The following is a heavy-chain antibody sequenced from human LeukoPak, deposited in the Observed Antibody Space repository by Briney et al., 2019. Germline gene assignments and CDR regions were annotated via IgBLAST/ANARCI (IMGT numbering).Heavy chain of an antibody. CDR3: ARSDLGTITAGSFND. CDR2: ISGYQGGT. Sequence: ASVKVSCKACGYTFTNYGITWVRQAPGQGLEGMGWISGYQGGTKYAQNLQGSVTMTIDTSTSTAYMDLRSLISDDTAIYFCARSDLGTITAGSFNDWGQGTLVAVSS. CDR1: GYTFTNYG. V-gene: IGHV1-18*01. J-gene: IGHJ4*02. D-gene: IGHD5-24*01.